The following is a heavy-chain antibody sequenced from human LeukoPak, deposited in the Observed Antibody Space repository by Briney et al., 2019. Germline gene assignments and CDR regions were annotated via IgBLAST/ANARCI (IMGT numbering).Heavy chain of an antibody. CDR3: ARASSTRPLLMLHDY. CDR2: IDYSGST. Sequence: PSETLSLTCSVSGGSISSGSYYWGWIRQPPGKGLEWIGSIDYSGSTYYNPSLKSRVTISVDTSKNQFSLKLSSVTATDTAVYYCARASSTRPLLMLHDYWGQGTLVTVSS. D-gene: IGHD3-10*01. CDR1: GGSISSGSYY. J-gene: IGHJ4*02. V-gene: IGHV4-39*01.